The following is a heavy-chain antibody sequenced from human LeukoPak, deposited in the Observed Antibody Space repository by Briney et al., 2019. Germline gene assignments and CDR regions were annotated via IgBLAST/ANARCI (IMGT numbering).Heavy chain of an antibody. D-gene: IGHD6-19*01. V-gene: IGHV3-49*04. CDR3: TTGIAVAYN. CDR2: IRSKAYGGTT. J-gene: IGHJ4*02. Sequence: GGSLRLSCTASGFTFGDYAMSWVRQAPGKGLEWVGFIRSKAYGGTTEYAASVKGRFTISRDDSKSIAYLQMNSLKTEDTAVYYCTTGIAVAYNWGQGTLVTVSS. CDR1: GFTFGDYA.